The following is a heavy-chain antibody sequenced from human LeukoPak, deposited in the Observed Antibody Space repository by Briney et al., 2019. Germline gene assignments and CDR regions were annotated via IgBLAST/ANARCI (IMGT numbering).Heavy chain of an antibody. Sequence: GGSLRLSCAASGFTVSSNYMSWVRQAPGKGLEWVSVIYSGGSTYYADSVKGRFTISRDNSKNTLYLQMNSLRAEDTAVYYCARDRGPDYYYYGMTSGAKGPRSPSP. J-gene: IGHJ6*02. CDR1: GFTVSSNY. D-gene: IGHD3-10*01. CDR3: ARDRGPDYYYYGMTS. CDR2: IYSGGST. V-gene: IGHV3-66*01.